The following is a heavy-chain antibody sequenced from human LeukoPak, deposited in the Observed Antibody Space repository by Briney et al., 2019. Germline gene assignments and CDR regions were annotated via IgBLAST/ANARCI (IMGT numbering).Heavy chain of an antibody. Sequence: PGGSLRLSCAASGFTFSSYSMNWVRQAPGKGLEWVSSISISSSYTFYADSVKGRFTISRDNSKSSLYLQMNSLRAEDTAVYYCAELGITMIGGVWGKGTTVTISS. D-gene: IGHD3-10*02. CDR3: AELGITMIGGV. CDR2: ISISSSYT. J-gene: IGHJ6*04. CDR1: GFTFSSYS. V-gene: IGHV3-21*01.